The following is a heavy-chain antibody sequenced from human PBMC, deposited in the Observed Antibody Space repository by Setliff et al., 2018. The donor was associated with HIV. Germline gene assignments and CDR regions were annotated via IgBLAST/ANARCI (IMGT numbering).Heavy chain of an antibody. V-gene: IGHV1-3*01. CDR2: INAGNGNT. Sequence: ASVKVSCKASGYTFTSYAMHWVRQAPGQRLEWMGWINAGNGNTKYSQKFQGRVTITRDTSASTAYMELSSLRSEDTAVYYCAREGIAVTARGNWFDPWGQGTLVTVSS. J-gene: IGHJ5*02. D-gene: IGHD6-19*01. CDR3: AREGIAVTARGNWFDP. CDR1: GYTFTSYA.